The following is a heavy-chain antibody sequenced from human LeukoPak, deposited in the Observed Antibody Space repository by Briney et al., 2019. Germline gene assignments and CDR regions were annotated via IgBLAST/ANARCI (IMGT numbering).Heavy chain of an antibody. CDR3: ARNSCPSGSCYDNRGYFDY. J-gene: IGHJ4*02. CDR2: IYTSGST. CDR1: GGSISSHD. V-gene: IGHV4-4*07. D-gene: IGHD2-15*01. Sequence: SETLSLTCTVSGGSISSHDWSWIRQPAGKGLEWIGRIYTSGSTNYNPSLKSRITISVDTSKNQFSLKLSSVTAADTAVYYCARNSCPSGSCYDNRGYFDYWGQGTLVTVSS.